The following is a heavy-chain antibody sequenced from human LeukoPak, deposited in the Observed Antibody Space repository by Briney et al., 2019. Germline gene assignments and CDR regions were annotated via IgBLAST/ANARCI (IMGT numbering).Heavy chain of an antibody. Sequence: GESLKISCKGSGYSFTSYCIGLVRQMPGKGLEWMGIIYPGDSDTRYTPSFQGQVTISADKSISTAYLQWSSLKASDTAMYYCARHVPLDAFDLWGRGTLVTVSS. CDR2: IYPGDSDT. CDR1: GYSFTSYC. J-gene: IGHJ2*01. CDR3: ARHVPLDAFDL. V-gene: IGHV5-51*01.